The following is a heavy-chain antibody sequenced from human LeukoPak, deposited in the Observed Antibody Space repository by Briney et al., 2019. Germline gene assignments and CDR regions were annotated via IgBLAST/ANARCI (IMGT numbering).Heavy chain of an antibody. J-gene: IGHJ6*03. Sequence: SETLSLTCTVSGYSISSGYYWGWIRQPPGKGLEWIGSIYHSGSSYYNPSLKSRVTISVDTSKNQFSLKVSSVTAAETAVYYCARVYSGSSWDYYYYMDVWGKGTTVTVSS. V-gene: IGHV4-38-2*02. D-gene: IGHD6-13*01. CDR1: GYSISSGYY. CDR2: IYHSGSS. CDR3: ARVYSGSSWDYYYYMDV.